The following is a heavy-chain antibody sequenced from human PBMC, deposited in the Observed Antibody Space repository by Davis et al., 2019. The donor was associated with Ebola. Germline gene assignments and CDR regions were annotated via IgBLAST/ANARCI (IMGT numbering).Heavy chain of an antibody. CDR2: IYYSGST. V-gene: IGHV4-39*01. Sequence: MPSETLSLTCTVSGGSISSSSYYWVWIRQPPGKGLDWIGSIYYSGSTYYNPSLKSRVTISVDTSKNQFSLKLSSVTAADTAVYYCARQGVYDYWGQGILVTVSS. J-gene: IGHJ4*02. CDR1: GGSISSSSYY. CDR3: ARQGVYDY. D-gene: IGHD2-8*01.